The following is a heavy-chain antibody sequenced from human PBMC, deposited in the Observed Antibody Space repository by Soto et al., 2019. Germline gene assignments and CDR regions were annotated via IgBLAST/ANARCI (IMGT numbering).Heavy chain of an antibody. J-gene: IGHJ6*02. CDR2: ISGSGGST. D-gene: IGHD3-3*01. Sequence: PGGSLRLSCAASGFTFSSYAMSWVRQAPGKGLEWVSAISGSGGSTYYADSVKGRFTISRDNSKNTLYLQMNSLRAEDTAVYYCAIDRVEQYYDFWSGTVYYYGMDIWGQGTTVTVSS. V-gene: IGHV3-23*01. CDR3: AIDRVEQYYDFWSGTVYYYGMDI. CDR1: GFTFSSYA.